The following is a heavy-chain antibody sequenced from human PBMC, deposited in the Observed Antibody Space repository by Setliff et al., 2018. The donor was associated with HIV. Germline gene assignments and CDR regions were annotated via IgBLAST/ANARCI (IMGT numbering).Heavy chain of an antibody. V-gene: IGHV4-4*02. D-gene: IGHD5-12*01. CDR2: IYHSGSS. CDR1: GGSISSSNW. J-gene: IGHJ4*02. CDR3: ARLGPSIGPRWLQYFDY. Sequence: SETLSLTCAVSGGSISSSNWWSWVRQPPGKGLEWIGEIYHSGSSNYNPSLKSRVTISVDKSKNQFSLKLNSVTAADTAVYYCARLGPSIGPRWLQYFDYWGQGTLVTVSS.